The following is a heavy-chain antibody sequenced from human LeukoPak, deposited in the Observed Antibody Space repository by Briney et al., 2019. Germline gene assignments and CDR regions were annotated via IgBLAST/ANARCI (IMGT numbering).Heavy chain of an antibody. V-gene: IGHV3-66*01. CDR3: ARERAVGATAAFDI. Sequence: PGGSLRLSCAASGFTVSSNYMSWVRQAPGKGLEWVSDIYSGGSTYYADSVKGRFTISRDNSKNTLYLQMNSLRAEDTAVYYCARERAVGATAAFDIWGQGTMVTVSS. CDR2: IYSGGST. D-gene: IGHD1-26*01. CDR1: GFTVSSNY. J-gene: IGHJ3*02.